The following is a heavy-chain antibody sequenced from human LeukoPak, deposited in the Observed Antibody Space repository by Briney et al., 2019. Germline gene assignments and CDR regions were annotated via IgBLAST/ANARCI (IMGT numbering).Heavy chain of an antibody. D-gene: IGHD3-22*01. CDR2: IIPIFGTA. J-gene: IGHJ4*02. CDR1: GGTFTSYA. V-gene: IGHV1-69*13. Sequence: SVKVSCKASGGTFTSYAISWVRQAPGQGLEWMGGIIPIFGTANYAQKFQGRVTITADESTSTAYMELSSLRSEDTAVYYCARLSDPYYYDSSGYLDYWGQGTLVTVSS. CDR3: ARLSDPYYYDSSGYLDY.